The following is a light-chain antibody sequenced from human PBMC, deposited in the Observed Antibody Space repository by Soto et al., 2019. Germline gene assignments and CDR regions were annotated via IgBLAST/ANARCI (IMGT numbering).Light chain of an antibody. J-gene: IGLJ1*01. V-gene: IGLV2-14*01. Sequence: QSVLTQPASVSVSLGQSITVSCTGTSSDLGGYNYVSWYQQHPGKAPRLVIYEVTNRPSGVSNRFSGSKSGNTASLTISGLQADDEADYYCNSFTDSSLYVFGTGTKVTVL. CDR2: EVT. CDR3: NSFTDSSLYV. CDR1: SSDLGGYNY.